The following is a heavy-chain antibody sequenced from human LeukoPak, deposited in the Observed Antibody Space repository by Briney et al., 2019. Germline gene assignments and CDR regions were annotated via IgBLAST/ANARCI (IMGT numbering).Heavy chain of an antibody. CDR1: GGSFSGYY. V-gene: IGHV4-34*01. Sequence: SETLSLTCAVYGGSFSGYYWSWIRQPPGKGLEWIGEINHSGSTNYNPSLKSRVTISVDTSKNQFSLKLSSVTAADTAVYCCARGPYYYWGQGTMVTVSS. J-gene: IGHJ3*01. D-gene: IGHD3-10*01. CDR2: INHSGST. CDR3: ARGPYYY.